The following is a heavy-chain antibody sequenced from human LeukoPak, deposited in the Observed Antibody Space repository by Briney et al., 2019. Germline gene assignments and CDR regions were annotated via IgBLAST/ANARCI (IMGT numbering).Heavy chain of an antibody. V-gene: IGHV4-4*09. CDR3: ATSHDVKTAPYDL. J-gene: IGHJ5*02. CDR2: ILTSGST. D-gene: IGHD2-21*01. CDR1: GGSISSYC. Sequence: SETLSLTCTVSGGSISSYCWSWVRQPPGKGLEWIGYILTSGSTDYNPSLKSRVTMSVDTSKNQLSMELRFLTAADTAVYYCATSHDVKTAPYDLWGQGTLVTVSS.